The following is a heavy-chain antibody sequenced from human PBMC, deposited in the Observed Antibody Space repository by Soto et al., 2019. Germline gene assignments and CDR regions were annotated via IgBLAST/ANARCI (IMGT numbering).Heavy chain of an antibody. CDR2: IYYSGST. CDR3: ARRTDPSYYYDSSGLTPYYYYYGMDV. D-gene: IGHD3-22*01. J-gene: IGHJ6*02. V-gene: IGHV4-39*01. CDR1: GGSISSSSYY. Sequence: ASETLSLTCTVSGGSISSSSYYWGWIRQPPGKGLEWIGSIYYSGSTYYNPSLKSRVTISVDTSKNQFSLKLSSVTAADTAVYYCARRTDPSYYYDSSGLTPYYYYYGMDVWGQGTTVSVSS.